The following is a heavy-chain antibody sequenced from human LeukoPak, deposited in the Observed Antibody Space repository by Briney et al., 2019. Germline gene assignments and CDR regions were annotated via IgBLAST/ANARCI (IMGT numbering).Heavy chain of an antibody. J-gene: IGHJ4*02. CDR1: GDIFSSYIAA. CDR2: TYYRSQWYN. V-gene: IGHV6-1*01. D-gene: IGHD6-13*01. Sequence: SSQTLSLTCAISGDIFSSYIAAWNWIRQSPSRGLEWLGRTYYRSQWYNDYAVSVKSRITINPDTSKNQFSLHLNSVTPEDTAVYYCAGSIAAAGSFDYWGQGTLVTVSS. CDR3: AGSIAAAGSFDY.